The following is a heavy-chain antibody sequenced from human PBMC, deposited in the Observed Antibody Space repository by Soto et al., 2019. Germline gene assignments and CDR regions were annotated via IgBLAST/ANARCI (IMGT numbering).Heavy chain of an antibody. CDR1: GFTFNNYA. Sequence: EVPLLESGGGLVQPGGSLRLSCAASGFTFNNYAMSWVRQAPGMGLEWVSIVTGSGSTTDYADSVKGRFTISRDKSKNTLFLQMNSLRVEDTAIYYCAKTGGSYWGFDYWGQGTLVTVSS. CDR2: VTGSGSTT. CDR3: AKTGGSYWGFDY. J-gene: IGHJ4*02. D-gene: IGHD1-26*01. V-gene: IGHV3-23*01.